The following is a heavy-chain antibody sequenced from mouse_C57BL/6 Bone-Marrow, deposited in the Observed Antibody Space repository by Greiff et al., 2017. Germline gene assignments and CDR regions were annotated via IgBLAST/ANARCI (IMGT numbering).Heavy chain of an antibody. V-gene: IGHV14-4*01. CDR1: GFNINDDY. Sequence: EVQLQQSGAELVRPGASVKLSCTASGFNINDDYMHWVKQRPEQGLEWIGWIDPENGDTEYASKFQGKATITADTSSNTAYLQLSSLTSEDAAVYYCTVNCSFLFDYWGQGTTLTVSS. CDR2: IDPENGDT. CDR3: TVNCSFLFDY. J-gene: IGHJ2*01.